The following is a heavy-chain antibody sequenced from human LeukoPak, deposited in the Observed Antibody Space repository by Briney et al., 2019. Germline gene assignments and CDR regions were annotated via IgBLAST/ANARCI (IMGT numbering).Heavy chain of an antibody. D-gene: IGHD3-3*01. V-gene: IGHV3-53*01. CDR1: GFTVSNNY. Sequence: GGSLRLSCAASGFTVSNNYMSWVRQAPGKGLEWVSVIYSGGSTYFADSVKGRFTISRDYSKNTLYLQMNSLRAEDTAVYYCARDQSDFWSIGYYYMDVWGKGTTFTVSS. CDR2: IYSGGST. J-gene: IGHJ6*03. CDR3: ARDQSDFWSIGYYYMDV.